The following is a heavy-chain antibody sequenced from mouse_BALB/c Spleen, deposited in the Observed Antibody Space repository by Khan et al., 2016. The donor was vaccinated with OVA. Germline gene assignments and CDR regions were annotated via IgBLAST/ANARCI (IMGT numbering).Heavy chain of an antibody. Sequence: QVQLQQPGPGLVQPSQSLSITCTVSGFSLNNYSVHWVRQSPGKGLEWLGVIWSAGSTDYNAAFISRLTISKDTSRSQVFFKMNSLQPNDTAIYYWARSGYDYGRGALFAYWGQGTPVTVSA. CDR1: GFSLNNYS. CDR2: IWSAGST. J-gene: IGHJ3*01. V-gene: IGHV2-2*02. CDR3: ARSGYDYGRGALFAY. D-gene: IGHD2-4*01.